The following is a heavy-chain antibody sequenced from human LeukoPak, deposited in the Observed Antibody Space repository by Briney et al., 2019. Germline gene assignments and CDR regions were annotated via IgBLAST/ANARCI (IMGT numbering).Heavy chain of an antibody. J-gene: IGHJ4*02. D-gene: IGHD6-19*01. Sequence: SERLSLTCTVSGGSISSVILFWGWIRQPPGKGLEWIGSIYYSGSTYYNPSFRSRVTISVDTSKNQFSLKLSSVTAADTAVYYCARPETSSGWYDFDYWGQGTLVIVSS. CDR2: IYYSGST. CDR3: ARPETSSGWYDFDY. V-gene: IGHV4-39*01. CDR1: GGSISSVILF.